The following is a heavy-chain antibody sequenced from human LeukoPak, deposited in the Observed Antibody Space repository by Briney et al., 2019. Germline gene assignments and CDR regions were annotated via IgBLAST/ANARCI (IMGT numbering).Heavy chain of an antibody. J-gene: IGHJ5*02. CDR2: IRSEANSYAT. V-gene: IGHV3-73*01. CDR3: ARGPDYYGSGTYVS. CDR1: GFTFSGSA. D-gene: IGHD3-10*01. Sequence: GGSLRLSCAASGFTFSGSAMHWVRQASGKGLEWVGRIRSEANSYATAYAASVKGRFTISRDDSKNTAYLQMNSLTAEDTAVYYCARGPDYYGSGTYVSWGQGTLVTVSS.